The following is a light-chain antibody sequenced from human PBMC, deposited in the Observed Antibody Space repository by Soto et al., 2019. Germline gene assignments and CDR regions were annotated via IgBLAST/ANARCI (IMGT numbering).Light chain of an antibody. J-gene: IGLJ2*01. CDR3: NLFKSRKTTLGV. V-gene: IGLV2-14*01. Sequence: QSVLTQPASVSGSPGQSITISCTGTSSDIGGYNYVSWYQQHPGKAPKLMIYDVSNRPSGISNRFSGSKSGNTASLTISGLEAGYGAVYYCNLFKSRKTTLGVFGGGTK. CDR2: DVS. CDR1: SSDIGGYNY.